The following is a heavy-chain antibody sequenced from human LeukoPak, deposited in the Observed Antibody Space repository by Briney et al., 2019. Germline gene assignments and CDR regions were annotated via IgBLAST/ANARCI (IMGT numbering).Heavy chain of an antibody. CDR3: ARGARGDCRSTSCYVVYYYFYMDV. J-gene: IGHJ6*03. CDR1: GGALTNHA. V-gene: IGHV3-30*17. Sequence: PGGSLRLSCEASGGALTNHAVHWVRQPPGGGLEWLGLLSYDGYKKYYADSVRGRFTISRDWSTGTVYLEMDSLKQEDTGIYYCARGARGDCRSTSCYVVYYYFYMDVWGEGTSVTVSS. D-gene: IGHD2-2*01. CDR2: LSYDGYKK.